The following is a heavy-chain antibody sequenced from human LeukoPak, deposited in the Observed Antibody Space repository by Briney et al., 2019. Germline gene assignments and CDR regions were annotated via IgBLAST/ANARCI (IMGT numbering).Heavy chain of an antibody. V-gene: IGHV4-39*01. CDR2: IYYSGRT. J-gene: IGHJ1*01. Sequence: SXXLSLTCSVSGDSVSRSDSYWDWIRQPPGKGLEWIGTIYYSGRTYYSPSLKSRVTMSVNPSNNQFSLTLRPVTAADTAVYYCARRRYYDGSGYLEWGQGTLLSVSS. CDR3: ARRRYYDGSGYLE. CDR1: GDSVSRSDSY. D-gene: IGHD3-22*01.